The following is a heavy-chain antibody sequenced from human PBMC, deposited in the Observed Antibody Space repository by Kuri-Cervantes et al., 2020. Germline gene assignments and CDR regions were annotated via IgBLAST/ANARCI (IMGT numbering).Heavy chain of an antibody. Sequence: SVKVSCKASGGTFSSYGISWVRQAPGQGLEWMGGIIPIFGTANYAQKFQGRVTITTDESTSTAYMELSSLRSEDTAVYYCASSSITIFGVVTTPYYYYYMDVWGKGTTVTVSS. V-gene: IGHV1-69*05. CDR3: ASSSITIFGVVTTPYYYYYMDV. D-gene: IGHD3-3*01. CDR1: GGTFSSYG. J-gene: IGHJ6*03. CDR2: IIPIFGTA.